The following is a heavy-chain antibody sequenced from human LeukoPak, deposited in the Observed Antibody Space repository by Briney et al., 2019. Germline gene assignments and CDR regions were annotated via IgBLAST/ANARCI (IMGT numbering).Heavy chain of an antibody. Sequence: ASVKVSCKASGYPFTVYSMNWVRQAPGQGLEWMGRINVNSGGTKYTEKFQGRVTMTRDTSISTAYMELSRLRSDDTAVYYCARDWWGNDILTGDNWLDPWGQGTLVTASS. J-gene: IGHJ5*02. CDR2: INVNSGGT. V-gene: IGHV1-2*06. D-gene: IGHD3-9*01. CDR1: GYPFTVYS. CDR3: ARDWWGNDILTGDNWLDP.